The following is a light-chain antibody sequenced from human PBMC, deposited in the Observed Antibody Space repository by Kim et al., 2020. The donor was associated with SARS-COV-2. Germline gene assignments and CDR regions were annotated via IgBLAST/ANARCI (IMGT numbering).Light chain of an antibody. CDR3: QVWDSSTVV. CDR1: KMGSKN. V-gene: IGLV3-9*01. J-gene: IGLJ2*01. CDR2: RDS. Sequence: VALGQTARITGVGNKMGSKNVHWYQQKPGQAPVLVIYRDSNRPSGIPGRFSGSNSGNTATLTISRAQAGDEADYYCQVWDSSTVVFGGGTQLTVL.